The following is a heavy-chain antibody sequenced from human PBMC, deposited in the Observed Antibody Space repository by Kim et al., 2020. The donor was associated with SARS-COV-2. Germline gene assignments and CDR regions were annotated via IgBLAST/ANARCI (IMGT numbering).Heavy chain of an antibody. CDR1: GFTFSSYD. Sequence: GGSLRLSCAASGFTFSSYDMHWVRQATGKGLEWVSAIGTAGDTYYPGSVKGRFTISRENAKNSLYLQMNSLRAGDTAVYYCARERHYYDSSGYGYYYYYGMDVWGQGTTVTVSS. CDR2: IGTAGDT. J-gene: IGHJ6*02. D-gene: IGHD3-22*01. CDR3: ARERHYYDSSGYGYYYYYGMDV. V-gene: IGHV3-13*01.